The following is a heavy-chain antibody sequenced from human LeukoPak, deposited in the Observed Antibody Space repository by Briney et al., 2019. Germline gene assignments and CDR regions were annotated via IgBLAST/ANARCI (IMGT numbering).Heavy chain of an antibody. J-gene: IGHJ4*02. Sequence: ASVKVSCKVSGYTLTELSMHWVRQAPGKGLEWMGGLDPEDGETIYAQKFQGRVTMTEDTSTDTAYMELSSLRSEDTAVYYCATARGQWLEFDYWGQGTLVTVSS. V-gene: IGHV1-24*01. CDR2: LDPEDGET. CDR1: GYTLTELS. CDR3: ATARGQWLEFDY. D-gene: IGHD6-19*01.